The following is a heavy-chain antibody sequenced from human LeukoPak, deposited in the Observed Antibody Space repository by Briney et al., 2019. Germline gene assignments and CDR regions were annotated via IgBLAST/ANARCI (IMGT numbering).Heavy chain of an antibody. CDR2: ISSSSSYI. CDR1: GFTFSSYS. J-gene: IGHJ4*02. D-gene: IGHD3-22*01. Sequence: PGGSLRLSCAASGFTFSSYSMNWVRQAPGKGLEWVSSISSSSSYIYYADSVKGRFTISRDNAKNSLYLQMSSLRAEDTAVYYCARVYSYDSSGYYCDYWGQGTLVTVSS. V-gene: IGHV3-21*01. CDR3: ARVYSYDSSGYYCDY.